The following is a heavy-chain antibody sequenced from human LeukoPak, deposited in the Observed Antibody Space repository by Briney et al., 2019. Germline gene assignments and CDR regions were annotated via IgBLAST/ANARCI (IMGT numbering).Heavy chain of an antibody. CDR1: GFTFSSYA. CDR3: AKEWQWLVLLNFDY. D-gene: IGHD6-19*01. J-gene: IGHJ4*02. CDR2: ISGSGCST. V-gene: IGHV3-23*01. Sequence: PGGSLRLSCAASGFTFSSYAMSWVRQAPGKGLEGGSAISGSGCSTYYADSVKGRFTISRDNSKNTLYLQMNSLRAEDTAVYYCAKEWQWLVLLNFDYWGQGTLVTVSS.